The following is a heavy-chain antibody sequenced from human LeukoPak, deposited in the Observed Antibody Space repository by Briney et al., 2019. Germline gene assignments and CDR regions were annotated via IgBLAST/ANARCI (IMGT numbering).Heavy chain of an antibody. D-gene: IGHD6-19*01. CDR2: MNPNSGNT. Sequence: GASVKVSCKASGYTFTSYDINWVRQATGQGLEWMGWMNPNSGNTGYAQKFQGRVTTTRNTSISTAYMELSSLRSEDTAVYYCARALQPGYSSGWYYYYYGMDVWGQGTTVTVSS. CDR3: ARALQPGYSSGWYYYYYGMDV. V-gene: IGHV1-8*01. CDR1: GYTFTSYD. J-gene: IGHJ6*02.